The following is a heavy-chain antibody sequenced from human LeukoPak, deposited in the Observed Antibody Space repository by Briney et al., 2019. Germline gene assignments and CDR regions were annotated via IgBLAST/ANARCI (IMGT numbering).Heavy chain of an antibody. CDR2: ISGGGGGT. Sequence: GGSLRLSCAASGFTFSSYAMSWVRQAPGKGLEWVSAISGGGGGTFYADSVKGRFTISRDNSKNTLYLQMNSLRAEDTAVYYCAKDLGGKPYYYYGMDVWGQGTTITVSS. V-gene: IGHV3-23*01. J-gene: IGHJ6*02. CDR3: AKDLGGKPYYYYGMDV. CDR1: GFTFSSYA.